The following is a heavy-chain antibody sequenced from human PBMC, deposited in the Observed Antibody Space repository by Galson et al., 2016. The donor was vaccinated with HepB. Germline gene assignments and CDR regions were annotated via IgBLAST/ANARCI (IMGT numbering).Heavy chain of an antibody. CDR2: FSYDERNE. Sequence: SLRLSCAASGFTFSYYAMHWVRQGPGKGLEWVALFSYDERNEYYSDSVKGRFTISRDTSKNTLYLQMNSLRPDDTGLYYCVKDMGSDGEGAFDIWGQGTLVTVSS. CDR3: VKDMGSDGEGAFDI. D-gene: IGHD3-10*01. CDR1: GFTFSYYA. V-gene: IGHV3-30*18. J-gene: IGHJ3*02.